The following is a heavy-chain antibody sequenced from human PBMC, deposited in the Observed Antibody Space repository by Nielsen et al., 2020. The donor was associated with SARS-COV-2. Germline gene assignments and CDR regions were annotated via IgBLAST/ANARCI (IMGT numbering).Heavy chain of an antibody. CDR3: AMAGIIAARFFTMN. Sequence: SVKVSCKASGFTFTSSAVQWVRQARGQRLEWIGWIVVGSGNTNYAQKFQERVTITRDMSTSTAYMELSSLRSEDTAVYYCAMAGIIAARFFTMNWGQGTLVTVSS. J-gene: IGHJ4*02. CDR1: GFTFTSSA. CDR2: IVVGSGNT. V-gene: IGHV1-58*01. D-gene: IGHD6-6*01.